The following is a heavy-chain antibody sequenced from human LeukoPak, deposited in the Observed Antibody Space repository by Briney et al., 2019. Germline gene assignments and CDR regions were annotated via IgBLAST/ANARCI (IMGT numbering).Heavy chain of an antibody. Sequence: HPGRSLRLSCAASGFTFSSYGMYWVRQAPGKGLEWVSGISPSGDIRYYADSVKGRFTISRDNSKNTLYLEVISLTAEDTAVYYCAKDDAWLRFGEWSQGTLVTVSS. CDR2: ISPSGDIR. CDR3: AKDDAWLRFGE. J-gene: IGHJ4*02. CDR1: GFTFSSYG. D-gene: IGHD3-10*01. V-gene: IGHV3-23*01.